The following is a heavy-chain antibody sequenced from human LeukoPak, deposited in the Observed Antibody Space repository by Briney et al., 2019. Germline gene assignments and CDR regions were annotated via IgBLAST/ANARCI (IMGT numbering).Heavy chain of an antibody. Sequence: SETLSLTCTVSGDSMSNYYWGWIRQPPGKGLDWIGYIYYSGSTSYNPSLTGRVTISVDTSNNQFSLMLSSVTAADTAVYYCARDKRGSYADYWGQGTLVTVSS. V-gene: IGHV4-59*01. CDR2: IYYSGST. CDR3: ARDKRGSYADY. J-gene: IGHJ4*02. CDR1: GDSMSNYY. D-gene: IGHD1-26*01.